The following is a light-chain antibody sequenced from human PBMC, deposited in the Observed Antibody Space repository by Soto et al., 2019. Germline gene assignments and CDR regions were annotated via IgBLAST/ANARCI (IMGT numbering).Light chain of an antibody. Sequence: DIQMTQSPSTLSASVGDRVTITCRASQSIGVWLAWYQQKPGTAPKLLIYKTSTLDSGVPLRFSGSGSGTKFTLTISSLQPDDFATYYCQQYINYFRTFSQGTKVDIK. V-gene: IGKV1-5*03. J-gene: IGKJ1*01. CDR1: QSIGVW. CDR2: KTS. CDR3: QQYINYFRT.